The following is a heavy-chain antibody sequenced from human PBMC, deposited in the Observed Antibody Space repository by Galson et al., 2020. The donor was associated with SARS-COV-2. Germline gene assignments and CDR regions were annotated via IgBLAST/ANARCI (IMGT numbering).Heavy chain of an antibody. CDR1: GFTFSNAW. V-gene: IGHV3-15*01. Sequence: GGSLRLSCAASGFTFSNAWMSWVRQAPGKGLEWVGRIKSKTDGGTTDYAAPVKGRFTISRDDSKNTLYLQMNSLKTEDTAVYYCTTCSGGSGYLQNYYYYGMDVWGQGTTVTVSS. D-gene: IGHD2-15*01. CDR3: TTCSGGSGYLQNYYYYGMDV. J-gene: IGHJ6*02. CDR2: IKSKTDGGTT.